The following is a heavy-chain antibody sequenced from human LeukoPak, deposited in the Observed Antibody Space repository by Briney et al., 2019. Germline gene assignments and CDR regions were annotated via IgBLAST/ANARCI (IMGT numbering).Heavy chain of an antibody. CDR3: ARVGFVSSWYTYWYFDL. CDR2: IYYSGST. Sequence: SETLSLTCTVSGGSISSYYWSWIRQPPGKGLEWIGYIYYSGSTNYNPSLKSRVTISVDTSKNQFSLNLNSVTAADTAVYYCARVGFVSSWYTYWYFDLWGRGTLVTVSS. J-gene: IGHJ2*01. D-gene: IGHD6-13*01. CDR1: GGSISSYY. V-gene: IGHV4-59*08.